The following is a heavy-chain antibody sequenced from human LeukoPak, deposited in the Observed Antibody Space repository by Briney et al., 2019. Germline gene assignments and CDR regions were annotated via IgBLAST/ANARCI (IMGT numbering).Heavy chain of an antibody. Sequence: GASVKVSCKASGYTFTSYGIGWVRQAPGQGLEWMGWISAYNGNTNYAQKLQDRVTMTTDTSTSTAHMELRSLRSDDTAVYYCARTNVYYYASSDYYPYFDYWAQGTLVTVSS. D-gene: IGHD3-22*01. V-gene: IGHV1-18*01. CDR3: ARTNVYYYASSDYYPYFDY. CDR2: ISAYNGNT. CDR1: GYTFTSYG. J-gene: IGHJ4*02.